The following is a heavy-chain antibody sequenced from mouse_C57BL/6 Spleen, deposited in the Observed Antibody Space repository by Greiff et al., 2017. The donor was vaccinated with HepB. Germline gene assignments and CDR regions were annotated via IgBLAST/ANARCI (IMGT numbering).Heavy chain of an antibody. J-gene: IGHJ4*01. CDR3: ARDLYPITTVVATDYAMDY. CDR1: GFTFSSYA. CDR2: ISDGGSYT. Sequence: EVQRVESGGGLVKPGGSLKLSCAASGFTFSSYAMSWVRQTPGKRLEWVATISDGGSYTYYPDNVKGRFTISRDNAKNNLYLQMSHLKSEDTAMYYCARDLYPITTVVATDYAMDYWGQGTSVTVSS. V-gene: IGHV5-4*01. D-gene: IGHD1-1*01.